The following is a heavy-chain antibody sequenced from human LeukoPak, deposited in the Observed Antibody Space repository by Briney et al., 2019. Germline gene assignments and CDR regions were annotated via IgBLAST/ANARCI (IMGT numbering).Heavy chain of an antibody. J-gene: IGHJ6*02. CDR3: ARDAIVAPTSYYYYYYGMDV. CDR2: ISYDGSNK. V-gene: IGHV3-30-3*01. CDR1: GITFSSYA. D-gene: IGHD1-1*01. Sequence: GGPLRLSCAASGITFSSYAMHWVRQAPGKGLEWVAVISYDGSNKYYADSVKGRFTISRDNSKNTLYLQMNSLRAEDTAVYYCARDAIVAPTSYYYYYYGMDVWGQGTTVTVSS.